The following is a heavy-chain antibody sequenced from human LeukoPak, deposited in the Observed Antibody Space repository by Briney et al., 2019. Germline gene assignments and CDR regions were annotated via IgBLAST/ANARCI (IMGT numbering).Heavy chain of an antibody. D-gene: IGHD4-11*01. CDR2: ISGSGDIT. CDR3: AKGGSATITTGGFDP. CDR1: GFSFSSYA. J-gene: IGHJ5*02. V-gene: IGHV3-23*01. Sequence: GGSLRLSCAASGFSFSSYAMSWVRQAPGKGLEWVSGISGSGDITYYADSVKGRFTISRDNSKNTLYLQVNSLRAEDTAVYCCAKGGSATITTGGFDPWGQGTLVTVSS.